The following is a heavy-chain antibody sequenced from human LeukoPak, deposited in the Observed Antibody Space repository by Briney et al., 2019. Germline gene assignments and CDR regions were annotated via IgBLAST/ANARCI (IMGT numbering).Heavy chain of an antibody. V-gene: IGHV4-34*01. CDR3: ARAYYYDSSAAIDY. CDR2: INHRGGT. J-gene: IGHJ4*02. CDR1: GGSFSGYY. Sequence: SETLSLTCGVYGGSFSGYYWNWIRQPPGMGLEWIGEINHRGGTGYNPSLKSRVTMSVDTSKNVFSLKLTSVTAADTAVYYCARAYYYDSSAAIDYWGQGILVTVSS. D-gene: IGHD3-22*01.